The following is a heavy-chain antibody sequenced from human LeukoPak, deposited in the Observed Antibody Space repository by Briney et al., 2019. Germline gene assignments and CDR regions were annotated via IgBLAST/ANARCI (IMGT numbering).Heavy chain of an antibody. D-gene: IGHD5-18*01. J-gene: IGHJ4*02. Sequence: SETLSLTCTVSDGSINIYYWSWIRQAPGKGLEWIGYIYNSGSTNYNPCLRLRVTISMDTSKKHFSLRLTSVTAADTPMYYCARGYNYGAHYWFDYWGQGTLVTVSS. CDR2: IYNSGST. V-gene: IGHV4-59*01. CDR3: ARGYNYGAHYWFDY. CDR1: DGSINIYY.